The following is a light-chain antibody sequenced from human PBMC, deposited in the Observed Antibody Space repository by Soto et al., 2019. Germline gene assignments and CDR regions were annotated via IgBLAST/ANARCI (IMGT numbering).Light chain of an antibody. CDR3: QSYDNSLSGAWV. CDR1: RSNLGAGYD. CDR2: ANN. Sequence: QSVLTQPPSVSGAPGQGVTISCTGSRSNLGAGYDVHWYQQFPGAAPKLLIYANNKRPSGVLDRFSGSKSGTSASLAITGHQAEHEADYYCQSYDNSLSGAWVFGGGTKLTVL. V-gene: IGLV1-40*01. J-gene: IGLJ3*02.